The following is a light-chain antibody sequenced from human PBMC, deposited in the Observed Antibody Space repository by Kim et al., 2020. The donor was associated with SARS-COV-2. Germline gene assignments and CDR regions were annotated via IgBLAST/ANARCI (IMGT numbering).Light chain of an antibody. CDR2: EVS. J-gene: IGLJ1*01. V-gene: IGLV2-23*02. CDR1: SSDVGSYNL. Sequence: QSALTQPASVSGSPGQSITISCTGTSSDVGSYNLVSWYRQHPGKAPKLMIYEVSKRPSGVSNRISASKSGNTASLTISGLQAEDEADYYCCSYAGRSYVFGIGTKVTVL. CDR3: CSYAGRSYV.